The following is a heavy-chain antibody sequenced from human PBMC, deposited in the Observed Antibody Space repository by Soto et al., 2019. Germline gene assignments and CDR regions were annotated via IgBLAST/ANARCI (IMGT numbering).Heavy chain of an antibody. Sequence: ASVKVSCKASGYTFTCYGISWLRQAPGQGLEWMGWISAYNGNTNYAQKLQGRVTMTTDTSTSTAYMELRSLRSDDTAVYYCARVGYCSGGSCFKRTYYYYGMDVWGQGTTVTVSS. V-gene: IGHV1-18*04. CDR3: ARVGYCSGGSCFKRTYYYYGMDV. J-gene: IGHJ6*02. CDR1: GYTFTCYG. D-gene: IGHD2-15*01. CDR2: ISAYNGNT.